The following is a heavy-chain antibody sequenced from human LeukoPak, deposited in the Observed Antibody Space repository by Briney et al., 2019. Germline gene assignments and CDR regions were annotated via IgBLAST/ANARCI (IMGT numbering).Heavy chain of an antibody. D-gene: IGHD3-10*02. Sequence: GGSLRLSCAASGFTFSSYSMNWVRQAPGKGLEWVSSISSSSSYIYYADSVKGRFTISRDNAKNSLYLQMNSLRAEDTAVYYCAELGITMIGGVWGKGTTVIISS. CDR1: GFTFSSYS. J-gene: IGHJ6*04. CDR3: AELGITMIGGV. CDR2: ISSSSSYI. V-gene: IGHV3-21*01.